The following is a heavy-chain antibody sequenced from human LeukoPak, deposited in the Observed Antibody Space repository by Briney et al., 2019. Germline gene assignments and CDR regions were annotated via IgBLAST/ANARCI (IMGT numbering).Heavy chain of an antibody. CDR1: GYTFTFYY. CDR2: INPNSGGT. Sequence: GASVEVSCKASGYTFTFYYMHWVRQAPGKGLEWMGWINPNSGGTNYAQKFQGRVTMTRDTSISTAYMELSRLRSDDTAVYYCARVLYYDSSGYYYPVAFDIWGQGTMVTVSS. V-gene: IGHV1-2*02. CDR3: ARVLYYDSSGYYYPVAFDI. J-gene: IGHJ3*02. D-gene: IGHD3-22*01.